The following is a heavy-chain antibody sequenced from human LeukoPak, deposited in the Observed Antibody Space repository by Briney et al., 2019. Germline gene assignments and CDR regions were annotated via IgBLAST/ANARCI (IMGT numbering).Heavy chain of an antibody. D-gene: IGHD2-15*01. CDR1: GFTFSSYG. CDR2: ISGSVGST. J-gene: IGHJ3*02. V-gene: IGHV3-23*01. CDR3: AKPNLGYCSGGSCYTPWAFDI. Sequence: GGSLRLSCAASGFTFSSYGMSWVRQARGKGLEWVSAISGSVGSTYYADSVKGRFTISRDNSKNTLYLQMNSLRAEDTAVYYCAKPNLGYCSGGSCYTPWAFDIWGQGTMVTVSS.